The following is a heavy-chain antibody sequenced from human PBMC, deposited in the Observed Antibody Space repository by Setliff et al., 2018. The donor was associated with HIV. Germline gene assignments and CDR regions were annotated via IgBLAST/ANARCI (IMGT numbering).Heavy chain of an antibody. D-gene: IGHD3-3*01. V-gene: IGHV1-69*13. CDR1: GGTFSRYP. CDR3: ARDRTPSYYNFWSGPGAFDI. J-gene: IGHJ3*02. Sequence: SVKVSCKASGGTFSRYPISWVRQAPGQGPEWMGWIIPIFGTANYPENFQGRVTITADESSSTAYMDLSSLRSEDTAVYYCARDRTPSYYNFWSGPGAFDIWGQGTMVTVS. CDR2: IIPIFGTA.